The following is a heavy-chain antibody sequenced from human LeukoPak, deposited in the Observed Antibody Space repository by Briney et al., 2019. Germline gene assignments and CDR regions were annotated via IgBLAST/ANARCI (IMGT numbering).Heavy chain of an antibody. V-gene: IGHV3-23*01. CDR1: GFTFSSYA. J-gene: IGHJ1*01. CDR3: AKDPGGFVVTPIRYFQH. Sequence: GGSLRLSCAASGFTFSSYAMNWVRQTPGKGPEWVSPFSGSGDTAYYADSVKGRFTISRDNSKNTLYLQMNSLRAEDTAVYYCAKDPGGFVVTPIRYFQHWGQGALVTVSS. D-gene: IGHD2-15*01. CDR2: FSGSGDTA.